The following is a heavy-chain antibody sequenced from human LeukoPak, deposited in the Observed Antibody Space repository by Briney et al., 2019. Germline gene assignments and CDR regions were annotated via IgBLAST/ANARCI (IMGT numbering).Heavy chain of an antibody. CDR3: AREWHHVFDY. J-gene: IGHJ4*02. Sequence: SGTLSLTCTVSGGSISSYSWSWMRQPAGKGLEWIGRIYPRESPNYNPSLKSRVIMSVDKSKNQFSLKLRSVTAADTAVYYCAREWHHVFDYWGQGNLVTVSS. V-gene: IGHV4-4*07. CDR2: IYPRESP. CDR1: GGSISSYS. D-gene: IGHD5-12*01.